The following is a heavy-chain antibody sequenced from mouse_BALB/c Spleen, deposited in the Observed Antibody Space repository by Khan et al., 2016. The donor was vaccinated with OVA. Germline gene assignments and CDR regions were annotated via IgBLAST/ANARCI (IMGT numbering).Heavy chain of an antibody. V-gene: IGHV3-2*02. CDR2: ISYSGST. D-gene: IGHD1-1*01. CDR3: ARDYGSSYYYFDY. Sequence: EVQLQESGPGLVKPSQSLSLTCTVTGYSITSDYAWNWIRQFPGNKLEWMGYISYSGSTRYNPSLTSRIPITRNTSKNQFFLQLNSVTNEDTATYYWARDYGSSYYYFDYWGQGTTLTVSS. CDR1: GYSITSDYA. J-gene: IGHJ2*01.